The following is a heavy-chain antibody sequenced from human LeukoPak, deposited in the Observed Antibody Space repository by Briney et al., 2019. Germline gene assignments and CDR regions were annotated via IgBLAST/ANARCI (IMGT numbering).Heavy chain of an antibody. Sequence: SETLSLTCAVYGGSFSGHYWSWIRQPPGKGLEWIGEINHSGSTNYNPSLKSRVTISVDTSKNQFSLKLSSVTAADTAVYYCARGGGSYFGVAFDIWGQGTMVTVSS. D-gene: IGHD1-26*01. CDR1: GGSFSGHY. V-gene: IGHV4-34*01. J-gene: IGHJ3*02. CDR3: ARGGGSYFGVAFDI. CDR2: INHSGST.